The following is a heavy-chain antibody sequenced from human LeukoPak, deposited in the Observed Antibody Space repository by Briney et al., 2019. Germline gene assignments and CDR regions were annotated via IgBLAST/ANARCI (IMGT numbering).Heavy chain of an antibody. CDR1: GGSISSYY. CDR3: ARDNSAGDSAWWFDP. V-gene: IGHV4-59*01. CDR2: IYYSGST. J-gene: IGHJ5*02. D-gene: IGHD5-12*01. Sequence: SEALSLTCTVSGGSISSYYWSWIRQPPGKGLEWIGYIYYSGSTNYNPSLKSRVTISVDTSKNQFSLKLSSVTPADTAVYYCARDNSAGDSAWWFDPWGQGTLVTVSS.